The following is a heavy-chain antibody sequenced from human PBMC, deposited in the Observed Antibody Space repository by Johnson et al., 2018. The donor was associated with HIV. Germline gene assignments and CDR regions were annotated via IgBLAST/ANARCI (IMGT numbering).Heavy chain of an antibody. CDR1: GFTFSSYW. CDR2: IYSDGKST. V-gene: IGHV3-74*01. CDR3: AREQELIGERAFDI. J-gene: IGHJ3*02. D-gene: IGHD6-13*01. Sequence: VQLVESGGGLVQPGGSLRLSCAASGFTFSSYWMHWVRQAPGKGLVWVSRIYSDGKSTTYADSVKGRFTISRDNAKNTLYLQMNSLRAEDTAVYYCAREQELIGERAFDIWGQGTMVTVSS.